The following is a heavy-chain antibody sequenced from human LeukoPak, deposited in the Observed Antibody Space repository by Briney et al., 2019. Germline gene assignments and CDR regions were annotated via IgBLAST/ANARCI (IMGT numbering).Heavy chain of an antibody. Sequence: ASVKVSCKASGYTFTGYYMHWVRQAPGQGLGWMGRINPNSGGTNYARKFQGRVTMTRDTSISTAYMELSRLRSDDTVVYYCARAASRFLEWLLDYWGQGTLVTVSS. V-gene: IGHV1-2*05. D-gene: IGHD3-3*01. CDR1: GYTFTGYY. CDR2: INPNSGGT. J-gene: IGHJ4*01. CDR3: ARAASRFLEWLLDY.